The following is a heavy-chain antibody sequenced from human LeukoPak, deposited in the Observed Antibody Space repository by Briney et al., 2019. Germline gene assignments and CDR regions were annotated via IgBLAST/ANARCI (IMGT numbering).Heavy chain of an antibody. J-gene: IGHJ4*02. D-gene: IGHD2-2*03. CDR3: ARAGAGYCSTTSCYYFDY. CDR1: GFTFSSYW. Sequence: QTGGSLRLSCAASGFTFSSYWMHWVRQAPGKGLEWVSYISRSSSTIYYAGSVKGRFTISRDNGKNSLYLQMNSLRAEDTAVYYCARAGAGYCSTTSCYYFDYWGQGTLVTVSS. V-gene: IGHV3-48*01. CDR2: ISRSSSTI.